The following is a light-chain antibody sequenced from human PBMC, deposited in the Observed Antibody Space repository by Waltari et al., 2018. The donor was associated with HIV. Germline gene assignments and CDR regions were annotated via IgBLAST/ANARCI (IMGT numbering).Light chain of an antibody. CDR2: DAS. J-gene: IGKJ3*01. CDR1: QSVGSSY. V-gene: IGKV3-20*01. Sequence: EIVLTQSPGTLSLSPGARVILSCRASQSVGSSYLAWYQQRPRQTPRLLIYDASTRATGIPDRCSGSGSGRGFTLTICRLEPEDFAVDDCQQYGSSPLVTFGPGTNVDSK. CDR3: QQYGSSPLVT.